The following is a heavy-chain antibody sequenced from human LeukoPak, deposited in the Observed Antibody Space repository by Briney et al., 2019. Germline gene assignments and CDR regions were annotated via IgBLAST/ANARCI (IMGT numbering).Heavy chain of an antibody. J-gene: IGHJ4*02. CDR3: AKNFRAHTVNVRWGIDD. CDR2: ITTSGGPS. V-gene: IGHV3-23*01. D-gene: IGHD3-10*02. CDR1: GFTFGSYG. Sequence: PGGSLILSCSTSGFTFGSYGMTWVRQAPGKGLEWDSEITTSGGPSFYPASEKGRFTICRDKSKDTVYLQMGNLRVEETAIYYCAKNFRAHTVNVRWGIDDWGQGALVTVSS.